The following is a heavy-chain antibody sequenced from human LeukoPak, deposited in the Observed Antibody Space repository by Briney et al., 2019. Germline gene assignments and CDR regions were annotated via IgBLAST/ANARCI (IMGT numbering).Heavy chain of an antibody. J-gene: IGHJ5*02. V-gene: IGHV1-8*03. CDR2: MNPNSGNA. CDR1: GYTFTNYD. Sequence: ASVKVSCKASGYTFTNYDINWVRQAPGQGLEWMGWMNPNSGNAGYAPKFQGRVTLTRDTSISTAYMELSSLRSEDTAVYYCAREDIVIVPPSRPFDPWGQGTLVTVSS. CDR3: AREDIVIVPPSRPFDP. D-gene: IGHD2-2*01.